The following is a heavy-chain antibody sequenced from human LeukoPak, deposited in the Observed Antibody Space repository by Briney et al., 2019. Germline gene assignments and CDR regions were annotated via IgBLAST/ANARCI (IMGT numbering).Heavy chain of an antibody. V-gene: IGHV1-69*05. Sequence: VKVSCKASGGTFSSYAINWVRQAPGQGLEWMGRIFPIFRTANYAQKFQGRVTVTTDESTSTAYMELSSLRPEDPAMYYCARDRGERDSTSSLPANGFDIWGQGTMVTVSS. D-gene: IGHD6-6*01. CDR3: ARDRGERDSTSSLPANGFDI. J-gene: IGHJ3*02. CDR2: IFPIFRTA. CDR1: GGTFSSYA.